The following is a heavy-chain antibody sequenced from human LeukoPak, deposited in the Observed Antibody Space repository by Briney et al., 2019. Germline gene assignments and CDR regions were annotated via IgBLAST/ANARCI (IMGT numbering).Heavy chain of an antibody. J-gene: IGHJ4*02. CDR3: ARVRAWTTVTRSLYYFDY. V-gene: IGHV1-2*02. CDR1: GYTFTGYY. CDR2: INPNSGGT. D-gene: IGHD4-17*01. Sequence: ASVKVSCKASGYTFTGYYMHWVRQAPGQGPEWMGWINPNSGGTNYAQKFQGRVTMTRDTSISTAYMELSRLRSDDTAVYYCARVRAWTTVTRSLYYFDYWGQGTLVTVSS.